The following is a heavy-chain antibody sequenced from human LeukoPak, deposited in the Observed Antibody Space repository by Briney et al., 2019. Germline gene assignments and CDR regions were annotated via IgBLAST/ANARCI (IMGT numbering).Heavy chain of an antibody. CDR3: AKEARLGVVVVPAAIHANSDY. CDR2: ISGSGGST. CDR1: GFTFSSYA. D-gene: IGHD2-2*01. Sequence: GWSLRLSCAASGFTFSSYAMSWVRQATGKGLEWVSAISGSGGSTYYADSVKGRFTISRDNSKNTLYLQMNSLRAEDTAVYYCAKEARLGVVVVPAAIHANSDYWGQGTLVTVSS. V-gene: IGHV3-23*01. J-gene: IGHJ4*02.